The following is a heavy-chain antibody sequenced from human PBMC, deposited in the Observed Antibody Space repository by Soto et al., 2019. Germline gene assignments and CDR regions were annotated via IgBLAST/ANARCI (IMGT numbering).Heavy chain of an antibody. CDR3: ARSLRGVIIDFDS. D-gene: IGHD3-10*01. CDR2: ISGTTDNT. CDR1: GFTVSSNY. J-gene: IGHJ4*02. Sequence: PGGSLRLSCAASGFTVSSNYMSWVRQAPGKGLEWVSAISGTTDNTYYADSVKGRFTISRDNSKNTLYLQMNSLRAEDTALYYCARSLRGVIIDFDSWGLGTLVTVSS. V-gene: IGHV3-23*01.